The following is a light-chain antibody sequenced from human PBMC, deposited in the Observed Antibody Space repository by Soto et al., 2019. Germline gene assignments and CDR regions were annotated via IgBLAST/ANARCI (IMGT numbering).Light chain of an antibody. CDR2: GAS. J-gene: IGKJ2*01. CDR1: QSVSSS. Sequence: EIVLTQSPGTLSLSPGERATLSCRASQSVSSSLAWYQQKPGQAPRLLIYGASSRATGIPDRFSGSGSGTDFTLTISRLEPEDFAVYYCQQSGSSPYTFGQGTKLEIK. CDR3: QQSGSSPYT. V-gene: IGKV3-20*01.